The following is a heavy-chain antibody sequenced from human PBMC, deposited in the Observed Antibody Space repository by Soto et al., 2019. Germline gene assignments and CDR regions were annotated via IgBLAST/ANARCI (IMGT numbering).Heavy chain of an antibody. CDR3: AKDPLSYYWNYPSGGMGV. CDR1: GFSFADYD. J-gene: IGHJ6*02. D-gene: IGHD1-7*01. V-gene: IGHV3-30*18. CDR2: ISSDGSNK. Sequence: GGSLRLSCAASGFSFADYDVHWVRQAPGKGLEWLALISSDGSNKYSADSLKGRFTISRDNSKNTLYLHMNSLRAEDTAVYYCAKDPLSYYWNYPSGGMGVWGQGTTVTVS.